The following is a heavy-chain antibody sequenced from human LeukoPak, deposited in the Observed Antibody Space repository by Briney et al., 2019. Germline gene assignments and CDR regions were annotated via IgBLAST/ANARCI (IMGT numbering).Heavy chain of an antibody. D-gene: IGHD6-6*01. CDR3: ARGREYSSSSGAFDI. Sequence: GASVKVSCKASGYTFTSYGISWVRQAPGQGLEWMGWINPNSGGTNYAQKFQGRVTMTRDTSISTAYMELSRLRSDDTAVYYCARGREYSSSSGAFDIWGQGTMVTVSS. J-gene: IGHJ3*02. CDR2: INPNSGGT. CDR1: GYTFTSYG. V-gene: IGHV1-2*02.